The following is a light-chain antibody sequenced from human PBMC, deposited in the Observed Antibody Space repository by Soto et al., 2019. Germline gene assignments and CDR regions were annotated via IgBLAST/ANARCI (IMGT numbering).Light chain of an antibody. J-gene: IGKJ4*01. CDR1: QSISNS. Sequence: DIQMTQSPSSLSAFVGDRVTITCRASQSISNSLNWYQQKPGKAPRLLISTISSLQSGVPSRFTGSGSGTDFTLTISSLQPEDFATYYCQQTHSTPLPFCGGTKVEV. CDR3: QQTHSTPLP. CDR2: TIS. V-gene: IGKV1-39*01.